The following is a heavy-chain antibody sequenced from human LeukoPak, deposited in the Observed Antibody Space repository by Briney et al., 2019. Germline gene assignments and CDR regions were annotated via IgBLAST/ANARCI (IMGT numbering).Heavy chain of an antibody. CDR1: GGSISSSSYY. J-gene: IGHJ4*01. Sequence: SETLSLTCTVSGGSISSSSYYRGWIRQPPGKGLEWIGSIYYSGSTYYNPSLKSRVTISVDTSKNQFSLKLNFVIAADTAEYNCASNYSVSSGYGYDYTGHRNLGTVSS. V-gene: IGHV4-39*01. CDR2: IYYSGST. CDR3: ASNYSVSSGYGYDY. D-gene: IGHD3-22*01.